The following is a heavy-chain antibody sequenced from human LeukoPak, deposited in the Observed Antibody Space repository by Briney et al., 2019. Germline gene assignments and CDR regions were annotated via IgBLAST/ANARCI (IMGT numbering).Heavy chain of an antibody. CDR1: GFTFNSYS. V-gene: IGHV3-48*01. Sequence: GGSLRLSCAASGFTFNSYSMSWVRQAPGKGLEWVSYISSSDTAIYYADSVKGRFTIYRDNAKNSLYLQMNSLRAEDTAVYYCARASPVASTQHFDYWGQGTLVTVSS. CDR2: ISSSDTAI. J-gene: IGHJ4*02. CDR3: ARASPVASTQHFDY. D-gene: IGHD6-19*01.